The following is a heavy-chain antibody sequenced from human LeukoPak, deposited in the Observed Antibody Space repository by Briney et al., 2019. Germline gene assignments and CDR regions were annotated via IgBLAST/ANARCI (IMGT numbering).Heavy chain of an antibody. CDR2: ISSSSNSI. CDR1: GFTVSNTF. V-gene: IGHV3-21*01. Sequence: PRGSPRLSCAASGFTVSNTFMSWVRQAPGKGLEWVSSISSSSNSIYYADSVKGRFTIPRDNAKNSLYLQMNSLRAEDTAVYYCARLFMVRGVLNPDYWGQGTPVTVSS. CDR3: ARLFMVRGVLNPDY. J-gene: IGHJ4*02. D-gene: IGHD3-10*01.